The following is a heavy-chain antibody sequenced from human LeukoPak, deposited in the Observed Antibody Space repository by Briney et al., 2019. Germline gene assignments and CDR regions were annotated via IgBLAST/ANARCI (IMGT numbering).Heavy chain of an antibody. CDR2: ISGSGGST. J-gene: IGHJ4*02. CDR1: GFTFSNYA. D-gene: IGHD6-6*01. V-gene: IGHV3-23*01. CDR3: AKDVWAVRPNYFDY. Sequence: GGSLRLSCVASGFTFSNYAMNWVRQAPGKRLEWVSVISGSGGSTYYADSVKARFTISRDNSKNTLYLQMNSLRAEDTAVYYCAKDVWAVRPNYFDYWGQGTLVTVSS.